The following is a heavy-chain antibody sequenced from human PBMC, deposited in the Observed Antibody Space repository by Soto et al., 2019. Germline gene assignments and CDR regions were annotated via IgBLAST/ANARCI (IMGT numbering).Heavy chain of an antibody. CDR2: ISGSGVAK. CDR1: GFTFSSSA. Sequence: PGGSLRLSCVASGFTFSSSAMNWVRQAPGKGLEWVSTISGSGVAKYYADSVRGRFTISRDNSNNTVSLQMNSLRAEDAAVYYCAKDRSPGATTWNVYWGQGTLVTSPQ. V-gene: IGHV3-23*01. CDR3: AKDRSPGATTWNVY. D-gene: IGHD1-26*01. J-gene: IGHJ4*02.